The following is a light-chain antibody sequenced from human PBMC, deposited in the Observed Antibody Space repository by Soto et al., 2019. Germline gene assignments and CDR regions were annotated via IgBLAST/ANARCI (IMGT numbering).Light chain of an antibody. Sequence: QSALTQPASVSGSPGQSIAISCSGTNSDIADYNSVSWYQQHPGKAPKLMISEVTYRPSGVSNRFSGSKSGNTASLTISGLQTEDEADYYCSSYSSTSTLVFGTGTKV. CDR1: NSDIADYNS. V-gene: IGLV2-14*01. CDR3: SSYSSTSTLV. J-gene: IGLJ1*01. CDR2: EVT.